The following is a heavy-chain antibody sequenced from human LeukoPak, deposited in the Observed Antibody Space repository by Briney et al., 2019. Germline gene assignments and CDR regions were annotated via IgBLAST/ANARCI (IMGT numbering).Heavy chain of an antibody. Sequence: GGSLRLSCAASGFTFSSYTMHWVRQAPGQGLEWVAVISYDGSNKYYADSVKVRFTISGDTSKNTLYLQMNSLRAEDTAVYYCARDRFSSTSCYTHYFDYLGQGTLVTVSS. J-gene: IGHJ4*02. CDR2: ISYDGSNK. D-gene: IGHD2-2*02. CDR1: GFTFSSYT. V-gene: IGHV3-30-3*01. CDR3: ARDRFSSTSCYTHYFDY.